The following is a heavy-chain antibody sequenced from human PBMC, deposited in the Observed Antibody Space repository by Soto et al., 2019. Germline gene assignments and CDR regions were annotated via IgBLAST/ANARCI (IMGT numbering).Heavy chain of an antibody. J-gene: IGHJ4*02. CDR3: ARRLATTVSALGY. V-gene: IGHV3-30-3*01. Sequence: PGGSLRLSCTASGLTFTSSSFHWVRQAPGKGLEWVAVISENGDRQYSTESVRGRFLISRDSSKSTVYLQMNSLRPEDTGVYFCARRLATTVSALGYWGQGALVTVSS. CDR2: ISENGDRQ. D-gene: IGHD4-17*01. CDR1: GLTFTSSS.